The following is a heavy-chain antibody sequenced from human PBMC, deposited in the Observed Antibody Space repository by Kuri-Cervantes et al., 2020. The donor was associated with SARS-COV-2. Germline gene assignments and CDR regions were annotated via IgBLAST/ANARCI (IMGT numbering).Heavy chain of an antibody. J-gene: IGHJ4*02. Sequence: SWVRQHPGKGLEWIGYIYYSGSTYYNPSLKSRVTISVDTSKNQFSLKLSSVTAADTAVYYCARGGRGDSSGWWGQGTPVTVSS. D-gene: IGHD6-19*01. CDR2: IYYSGST. V-gene: IGHV4-31*02. CDR3: ARGGRGDSSGW.